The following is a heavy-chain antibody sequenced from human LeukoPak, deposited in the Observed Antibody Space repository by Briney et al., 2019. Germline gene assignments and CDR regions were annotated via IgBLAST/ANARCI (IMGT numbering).Heavy chain of an antibody. CDR1: GYTFTGYY. CDR3: ARGERERYYDSSGYYYYYYYMDV. D-gene: IGHD3-22*01. J-gene: IGHJ6*03. CDR2: INPNSGGT. Sequence: GASVKVSCKASGYTFTGYYMHWVRQAPGQGLEWMGWINPNSGGTNYAQKFQGRVTMTRDTSISTAYMELSRLRSDDTAVYYCARGERERYYDSSGYYYYYYYMDVWGKGTTVTVSS. V-gene: IGHV1-2*02.